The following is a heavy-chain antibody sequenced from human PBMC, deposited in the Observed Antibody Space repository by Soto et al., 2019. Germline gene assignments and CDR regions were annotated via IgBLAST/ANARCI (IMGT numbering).Heavy chain of an antibody. Sequence: ASVKVSCKASGYTFSSSPLHWVRQAPGQRPEWMGWIDTANDDTKYSQKFQDRVTLTRDTSASTAYMEVSSLTPEDTAVYYCARDEGVASGNWGQGTLVTVSS. V-gene: IGHV1-3*04. CDR1: GYTFSSSP. J-gene: IGHJ4*02. CDR2: IDTANDDT. D-gene: IGHD5-12*01. CDR3: ARDEGVASGN.